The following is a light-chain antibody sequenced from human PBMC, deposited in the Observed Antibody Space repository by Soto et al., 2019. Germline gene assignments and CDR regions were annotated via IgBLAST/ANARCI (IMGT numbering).Light chain of an antibody. CDR1: SSDIGGYNY. CDR2: EVT. CDR3: SSYTSRSTLYV. Sequence: QSVLTQPAAVSGSPGQSITVSCTGTSSDIGGYNYVSWYQQHPGKAPKLMVYEVTNRPSGVSDRFSGSKSGNTASLTISGLQSDDEGYYYCSSYTSRSTLYVFGNGTKVTVL. J-gene: IGLJ1*01. V-gene: IGLV2-14*01.